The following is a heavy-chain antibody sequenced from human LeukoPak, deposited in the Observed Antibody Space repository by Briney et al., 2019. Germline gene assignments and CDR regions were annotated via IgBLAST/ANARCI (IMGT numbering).Heavy chain of an antibody. J-gene: IGHJ4*02. CDR3: AREGYCSGGSCYAK. V-gene: IGHV3-48*01. CDR2: ISSSSSTI. D-gene: IGHD2-15*01. CDR1: GFTFSSYS. Sequence: EGSLRLSCAASGFTFSSYSMNWVRQAPGKGLEWVSYISSSSSTIYYADSVKGRFTISRDNAKNSLYLQMNSLRAEDTAVYYCAREGYCSGGSCYAKWGQGTLVTVSS.